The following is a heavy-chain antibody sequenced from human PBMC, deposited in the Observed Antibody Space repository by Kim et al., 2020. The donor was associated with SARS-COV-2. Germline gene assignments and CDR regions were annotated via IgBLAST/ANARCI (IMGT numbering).Heavy chain of an antibody. D-gene: IGHD3-10*01. CDR2: ISWNSGTK. V-gene: IGHV3-9*01. CDR3: AKASGDWYFDL. J-gene: IGHJ2*01. Sequence: GGSLRLSCAASGFNFGDYAMHWVRQAPGKGLEWVSGISWNSGTKNYVDSVKGRFTISRDNVKKYVYLQMDSLRLEDTAFYYCAKASGDWYFDLWGRATLVTVSP. CDR1: GFNFGDYA.